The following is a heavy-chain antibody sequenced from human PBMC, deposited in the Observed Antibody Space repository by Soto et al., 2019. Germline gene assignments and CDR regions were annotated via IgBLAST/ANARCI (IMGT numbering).Heavy chain of an antibody. V-gene: IGHV1-69*01. CDR1: GGTFSSYA. J-gene: IGHJ6*02. Sequence: QVQLVQSGAEVKKPGSSVKVSCKASGGTFSSYAISWVRQAPGQGLEWMGGIIPIFGTANYAQKFQGRVTIIAEESTSTAYMELSSLRSEATAVYYCARGGYCTNGVCYTHYSYGMDVWCQGTTVTVSS. CDR3: ARGGYCTNGVCYTHYSYGMDV. CDR2: IIPIFGTA. D-gene: IGHD2-8*01.